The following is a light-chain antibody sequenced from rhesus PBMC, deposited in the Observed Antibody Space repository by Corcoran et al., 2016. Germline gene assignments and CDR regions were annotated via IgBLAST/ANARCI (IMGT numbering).Light chain of an antibody. Sequence: DIQMTQSPSSLSASVGDRVTITCRASQGISTYLNWYQQKPGKAPKRLIYAASSLESGVPSRFSGCGSWTDFTLTISSLQPEDFATYYCLQYNSNPLTFGGGTKVEIK. CDR2: AAS. CDR1: QGISTY. CDR3: LQYNSNPLT. V-gene: IGKV1-43*01. J-gene: IGKJ4*01.